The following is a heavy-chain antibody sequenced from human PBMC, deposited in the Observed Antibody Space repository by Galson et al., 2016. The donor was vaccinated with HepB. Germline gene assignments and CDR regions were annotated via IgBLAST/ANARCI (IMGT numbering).Heavy chain of an antibody. CDR2: IDWDDDK. CDR3: ARPYCTGAGCYYDAFDI. D-gene: IGHD2-8*02. CDR1: GFSLSTSGMS. V-gene: IGHV2-70*10. J-gene: IGHJ3*02. Sequence: PALVKPTQTLTLTCTLSGFSLSTSGMSVSWIRQPPGKALEWVARIDWDDDKYYSTSLRSRLTISKDTSKNQVVLTMTNMDPVVTATYYCARPYCTGAGCYYDAFDIWGQGTMVTVSS.